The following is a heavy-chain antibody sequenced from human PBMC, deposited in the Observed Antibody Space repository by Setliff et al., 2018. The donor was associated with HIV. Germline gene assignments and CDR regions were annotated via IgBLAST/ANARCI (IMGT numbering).Heavy chain of an antibody. V-gene: IGHV4-34*01. D-gene: IGHD3-22*01. CDR3: ARSRLPYYDSSGYYPSYFDY. J-gene: IGHJ4*02. Sequence: PSETLSLTCAVYGGSLSGYYWSWIRQPPGKGLEWFGEINHSGSTNYNTSLKSRVTISVDTSKTQLSLKLGSATAADTAVYYCARSRLPYYDSSGYYPSYFDYWCQGTLVTVSS. CDR1: GGSLSGYY. CDR2: INHSGST.